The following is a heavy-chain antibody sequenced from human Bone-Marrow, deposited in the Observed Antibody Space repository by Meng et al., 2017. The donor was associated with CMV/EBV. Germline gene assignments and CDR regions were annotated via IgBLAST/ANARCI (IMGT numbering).Heavy chain of an antibody. V-gene: IGHV4-59*01. CDR2: IYYSGST. CDR1: GGSISSYY. Sequence: GSLRLSCTVSGGSISSYYWSWIRQPPGKGLEWIGYIYYSGSTNYNPSLKSRVTISVDTSKNQFSLKLSSVTAADTAVYYCARERKDSSGWYSYYGMDVWAQGTTVTVSS. CDR3: ARERKDSSGWYSYYGMDV. D-gene: IGHD6-19*01. J-gene: IGHJ6*02.